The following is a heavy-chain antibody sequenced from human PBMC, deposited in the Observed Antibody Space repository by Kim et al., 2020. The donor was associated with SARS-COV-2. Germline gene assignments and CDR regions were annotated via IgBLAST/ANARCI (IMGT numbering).Heavy chain of an antibody. V-gene: IGHV1-46*01. Sequence: ASVKVSCKASGYTFTSFYMHWVRQAPGQGLEWMGVINPSGGSTSYAQKFQGRVTVTRDTSTSTVYMDLSSLRYEDTAVYYCARDWRIAIVGVVIMERYYFDYWGQGTLFTVSS. CDR2: INPSGGST. D-gene: IGHD3-3*01. J-gene: IGHJ4*02. CDR1: GYTFTSFY. CDR3: ARDWRIAIVGVVIMERYYFDY.